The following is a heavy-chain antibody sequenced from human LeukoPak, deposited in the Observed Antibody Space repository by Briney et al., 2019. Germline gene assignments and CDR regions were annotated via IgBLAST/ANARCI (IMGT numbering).Heavy chain of an antibody. CDR2: ISHSGST. V-gene: IGHV4-34*01. J-gene: IGHJ4*02. CDR3: AIMTTGYGYFDY. CDR1: VWSFSGYY. D-gene: IGHD5-18*01. Sequence: AGTLSLTCAVYVWSFSGYYWSWIRQPPGKGLEGIGEISHSGSTNYNPSLESRVTISVPTSQSHFSLTLTSATAADTAVYYCAIMTTGYGYFDYWGQGTLVTVSS.